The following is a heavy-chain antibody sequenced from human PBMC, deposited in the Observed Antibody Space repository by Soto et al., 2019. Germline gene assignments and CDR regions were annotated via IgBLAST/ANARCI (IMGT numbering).Heavy chain of an antibody. CDR2: IYHSGST. CDR1: GGSISSGGYS. Sequence: PSETLSLTCAVSGGSISSGGYSWSWIRQPPGKGLEWIGYIYHSGSTYYNPSLKSRVTISVDRSKNQFSLKLSSVTAADTAVYYCARSTVTTLTYFQHWGQGTLVTVSS. D-gene: IGHD4-17*01. V-gene: IGHV4-30-2*01. J-gene: IGHJ1*01. CDR3: ARSTVTTLTYFQH.